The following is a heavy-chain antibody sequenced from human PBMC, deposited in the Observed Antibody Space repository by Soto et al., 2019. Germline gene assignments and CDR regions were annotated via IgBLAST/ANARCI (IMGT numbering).Heavy chain of an antibody. Sequence: GGSLRLSCAVSGLTFDDYAMHCVRQAPGKGLEWVSGISWNSGSIGYADSVKGRFTISRDNAKNSLYLQMNSLRAEDTALYYCASSSAFDIWAQGTMVTVSS. D-gene: IGHD6-13*01. J-gene: IGHJ3*02. CDR3: ASSSAFDI. CDR1: GLTFDDYA. CDR2: ISWNSGSI. V-gene: IGHV3-9*01.